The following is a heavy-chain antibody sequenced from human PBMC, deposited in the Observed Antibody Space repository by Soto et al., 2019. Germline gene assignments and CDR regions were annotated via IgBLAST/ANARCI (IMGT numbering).Heavy chain of an antibody. CDR3: ARAPPEYCSGGSCYSVHDY. D-gene: IGHD2-15*01. CDR2: IWYDGSNK. CDR1: GFTFSSYG. Sequence: GESLKISCAASGFTFSSYGMHWVRQAPGKGLEWVAVIWYDGSNKYYADSVKGRFTISRDNSKNTLYLQMNSLRAEDTAVYYCARAPPEYCSGGSCYSVHDYWGQGTLVTVSS. J-gene: IGHJ4*02. V-gene: IGHV3-33*01.